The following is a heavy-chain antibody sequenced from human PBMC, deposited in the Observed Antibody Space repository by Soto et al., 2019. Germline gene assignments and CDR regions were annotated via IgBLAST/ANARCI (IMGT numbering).Heavy chain of an antibody. D-gene: IGHD4-4*01. CDR3: AGWGGHDYNY. CDR1: GFTFTDFY. CDR2: IRPDGSET. V-gene: IGHV3-7*03. Sequence: EVQLVQYGGGLVQPGGSLRLSCVGSGFTFTDFYMNWVRQAPGKGLEWVANIRPDGSETNYVESVKGRFTTSRDNAKNSLFRQMNSLRADDTAVYYCAGWGGHDYNYWGQGILVTVSS. J-gene: IGHJ4*02.